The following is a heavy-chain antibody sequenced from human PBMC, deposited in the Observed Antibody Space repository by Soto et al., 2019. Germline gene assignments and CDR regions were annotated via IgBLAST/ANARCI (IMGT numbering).Heavy chain of an antibody. CDR3: ARRGGAAVGLHYFDY. V-gene: IGHV2-5*01. J-gene: IGHJ4*02. D-gene: IGHD6-13*01. CDR1: GFSLSTTGVG. Sequence: SGPTLVNPTQTLTLTCTFSGFSLSTTGVGVSWIRQPPGKALEWLALIYWHDDKRYSPSLKSRLTITKDTSKNQVVLTMSNMDPVDTATYYCARRGGAAVGLHYFDYWGQGXLVTVSS. CDR2: IYWHDDK.